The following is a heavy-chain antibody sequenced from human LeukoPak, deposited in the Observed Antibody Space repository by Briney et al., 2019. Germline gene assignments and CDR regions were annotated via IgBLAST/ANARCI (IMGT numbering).Heavy chain of an antibody. Sequence: GGSLRLSCAASGFTFSSYAMHWVRQAPGKGLEWVAVISYGGSNKYYADSVKGRFTISRDNSKNTLYLQMNSLRAEDTAVYYCARDTIAVAGTGVDYWGRGTLVTVSS. V-gene: IGHV3-30-3*01. CDR2: ISYGGSNK. CDR3: ARDTIAVAGTGVDY. D-gene: IGHD6-19*01. CDR1: GFTFSSYA. J-gene: IGHJ4*02.